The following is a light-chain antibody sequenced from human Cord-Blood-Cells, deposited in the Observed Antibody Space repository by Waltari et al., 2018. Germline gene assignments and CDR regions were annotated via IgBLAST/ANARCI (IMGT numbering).Light chain of an antibody. Sequence: QSVLTQPPSASGTPGQRVTIPCSGSSSNIGSNYVYWYQQLPGTAPKLLSCRNNQRPSGVPDRFSGSKSGTSASLAISGLRSEDEADYYCAAWDDSLSGWVFGGGTKRTVL. CDR3: AAWDDSLSGWV. CDR2: RNN. V-gene: IGLV1-47*01. J-gene: IGLJ3*02. CDR1: SSNIGSNY.